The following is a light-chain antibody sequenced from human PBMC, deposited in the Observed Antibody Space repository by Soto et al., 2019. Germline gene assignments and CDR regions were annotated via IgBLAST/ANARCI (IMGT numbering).Light chain of an antibody. CDR3: SSNAGSNNLV. CDR2: EVT. CDR1: SSDVGGYKL. Sequence: QSALTQPASVSGSTGQSITISCSGTSSDVGGYKLVSWFQQHPGKVPKLMISEVTQRPSGVPDRFSGSKSGNTASLTVSGLQAEDEADYYCSSNAGSNNLVFGGGTKLTVL. V-gene: IGLV2-8*01. J-gene: IGLJ2*01.